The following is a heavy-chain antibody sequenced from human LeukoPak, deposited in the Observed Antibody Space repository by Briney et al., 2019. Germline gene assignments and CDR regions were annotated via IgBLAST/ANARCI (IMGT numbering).Heavy chain of an antibody. Sequence: SETLSLTCTVSGGSISSYYWSWIRQPAGKGLEWIGRIYSSGGTDYNPSLKSRVTMSVDTSKNQFSLKLRSVTAADTAVYYCARGIAAASERPFDIWGQGTMVTVSS. CDR2: IYSSGGT. CDR1: GGSISSYY. CDR3: ARGIAAASERPFDI. J-gene: IGHJ3*02. D-gene: IGHD6-13*01. V-gene: IGHV4-4*07.